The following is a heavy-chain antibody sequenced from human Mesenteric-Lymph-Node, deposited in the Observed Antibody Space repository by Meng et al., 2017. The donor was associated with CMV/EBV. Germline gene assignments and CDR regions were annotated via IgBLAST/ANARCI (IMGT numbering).Heavy chain of an antibody. Sequence: SETLSLTCTVSGASISSYYWSWIRQPPGKGLEWIGYIYSSGNTNYNPSLKSRLTISVDTSKSQFSLRLTSLTAADTALYYCARGSTRDKFDPWGQGTLVTVSS. CDR2: IYSSGNT. CDR1: GASISSYY. V-gene: IGHV4-59*01. CDR3: ARGSTRDKFDP. D-gene: IGHD5-24*01. J-gene: IGHJ5*02.